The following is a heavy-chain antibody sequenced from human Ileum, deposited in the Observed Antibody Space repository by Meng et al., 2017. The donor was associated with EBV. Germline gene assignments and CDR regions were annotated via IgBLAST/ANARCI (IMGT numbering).Heavy chain of an antibody. J-gene: IGHJ4*02. D-gene: IGHD3-10*01. CDR2: IYYSGST. V-gene: IGHV4-39*07. CDR1: GGSISSSSYY. CDR3: ARDRSGSYYSPTFDY. Sequence: QLPSRGSGPGLWKPSETLSLTCTVSGGSISSSSYYWGWIRQPPGKGLEWIGSIYYSGSTYYNPSLKSRVTISVDTSKNQFSLKLSSVTAADTAVYYCARDRSGSYYSPTFDYWGQGTLVTVSS.